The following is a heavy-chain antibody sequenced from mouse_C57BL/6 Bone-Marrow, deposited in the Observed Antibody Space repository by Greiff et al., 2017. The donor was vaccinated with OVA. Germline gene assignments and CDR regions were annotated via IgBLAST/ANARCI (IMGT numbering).Heavy chain of an antibody. CDR3: AREGGIGTTVDWYFDV. D-gene: IGHD1-1*01. Sequence: QVQLQQPGAELVMPGASVKLSCKASGYTFTSYWMHWVKQRPGQGLEWIGEIDPSDSYTNYTQKFKGKSTLTVDKSSSTAYMQLSSLTSEDSAVYYCAREGGIGTTVDWYFDVWGTGTTVTVSS. CDR2: IDPSDSYT. J-gene: IGHJ1*03. V-gene: IGHV1-69*01. CDR1: GYTFTSYW.